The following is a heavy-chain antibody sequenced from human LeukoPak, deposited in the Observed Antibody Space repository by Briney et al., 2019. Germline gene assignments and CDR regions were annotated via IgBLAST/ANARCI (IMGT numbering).Heavy chain of an antibody. V-gene: IGHV1-46*01. Sequence: ASMKVSCKASGYTFTSYYMHWVRQAPGQGLEWMGIINPSGGSTSYAQKFQGRVPMTRDMSTSTVYMELSSLRSEDTAVYYCASGGDGYRLIDYWGQGTLVTVSS. CDR3: ASGGDGYRLIDY. CDR1: GYTFTSYY. CDR2: INPSGGST. D-gene: IGHD5-24*01. J-gene: IGHJ4*02.